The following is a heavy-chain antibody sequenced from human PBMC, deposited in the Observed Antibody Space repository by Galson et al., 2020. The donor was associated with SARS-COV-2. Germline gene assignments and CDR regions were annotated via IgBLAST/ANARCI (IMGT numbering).Heavy chain of an antibody. D-gene: IGHD5-18*01. CDR2: IWYDGSNK. CDR1: GFTFSSYG. J-gene: IGHJ2*01. CDR3: ARDGPKVGYSYGFLDWYFDL. Sequence: QAGGSLRLYCAASGFTFSSYGMHWVRQAPGKGLEWVAVIWYDGSNKYYADSVKGRFTISRDNSKNTLYLQMNSLRAEDTAVYYCARDGPKVGYSYGFLDWYFDLWGRGTLVTVSS. V-gene: IGHV3-33*01.